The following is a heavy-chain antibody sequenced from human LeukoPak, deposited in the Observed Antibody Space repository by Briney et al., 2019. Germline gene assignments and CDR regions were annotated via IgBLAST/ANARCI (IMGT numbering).Heavy chain of an antibody. CDR3: ARFNAVAGADY. CDR2: IYYSGST. D-gene: IGHD6-19*01. J-gene: IGHJ4*02. CDR1: GGSISSYY. Sequence: SETLSLTCTVSGGSISSYYWSWIRQPPGKGLEWIGYIYYSGSTNYNPSLKSRVTISVDTSKNQFSLKLSSVTAADTAVYYCARFNAVAGADYWGQGTLVTVSS. V-gene: IGHV4-59*01.